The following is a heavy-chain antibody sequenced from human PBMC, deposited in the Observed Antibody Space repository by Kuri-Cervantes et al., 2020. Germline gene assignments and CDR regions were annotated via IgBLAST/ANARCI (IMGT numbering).Heavy chain of an antibody. CDR3: ARRPMVRGPLGY. CDR2: IIPILGIA. CDR1: GGTFSSYT. Sequence: SVKVSCKASGGTFSSYTISWVRQAPGQGLEWMGRIIPILGIANYAQKFQGRVTITADKSTSTAYMELSRLRSDDTAVYYCARRPMVRGPLGYWGQGTLVTVSS. V-gene: IGHV1-69*02. J-gene: IGHJ4*02. D-gene: IGHD3-10*01.